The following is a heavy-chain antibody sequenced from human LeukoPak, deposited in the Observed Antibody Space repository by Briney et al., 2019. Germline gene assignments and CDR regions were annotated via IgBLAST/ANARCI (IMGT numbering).Heavy chain of an antibody. CDR2: IYAGESDT. Sequence: GEALEISLKCSGYNFNNYWIAGGRQVPGKGLGGGGIIYAGESDTIYSPSFEGQVTISADKSISTAYLQWSSLKASDTAMYYCATRSSLEWLSPFDYWGQGTLVTVSS. CDR1: GYNFNNYW. CDR3: ATRSSLEWLSPFDY. J-gene: IGHJ4*02. D-gene: IGHD3-3*01. V-gene: IGHV5-51*01.